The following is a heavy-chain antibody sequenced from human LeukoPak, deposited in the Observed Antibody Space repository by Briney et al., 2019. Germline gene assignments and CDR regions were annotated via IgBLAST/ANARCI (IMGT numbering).Heavy chain of an antibody. CDR2: IYPASGSS. CDR1: GVSISSGYYY. V-gene: IGHV4-61*02. D-gene: IGHD3-10*01. Sequence: SVTLSLTCSVSGVSISSGYYYWNWIRQPAGKGLEWIGRIYPASGSSSYNPSLQSRATILEDRSRNQFSLKLSAVTASDTALYYCARETAVHGGIEFWGQGIQVIVSS. CDR3: ARETAVHGGIEF. J-gene: IGHJ4*02.